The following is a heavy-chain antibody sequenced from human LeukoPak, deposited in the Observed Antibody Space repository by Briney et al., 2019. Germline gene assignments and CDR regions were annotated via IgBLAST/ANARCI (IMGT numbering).Heavy chain of an antibody. CDR1: GFTFTSYS. V-gene: IGHV3-21*01. D-gene: IGHD1-7*01. CDR3: ARDSGTGAFDI. Sequence: GGSLRLSCAASGFTFTSYSMNWVRQAPGKGLEWVSSISSSSNYIYYADSVKGRITISRDNAEKSLDLQMNSLRAEDTALYYCARDSGTGAFDIWGQGTMVTVSS. CDR2: ISSSSNYI. J-gene: IGHJ3*02.